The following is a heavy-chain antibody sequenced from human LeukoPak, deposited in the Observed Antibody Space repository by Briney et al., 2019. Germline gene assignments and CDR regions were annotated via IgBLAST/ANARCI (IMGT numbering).Heavy chain of an antibody. V-gene: IGHV3-23*01. J-gene: IGHJ3*02. D-gene: IGHD5-12*01. CDR3: AKVIVAGYAFDI. CDR1: GFTFSSYA. CDR2: ISGSGGST. Sequence: GGSLRLXCAASGFTFSSYAMSWVRQAPGKGLEGVSAISGSGGSTYYADSVKGRFTISRDNSKYTLYLQMNSLRAEDTAVYYCAKVIVAGYAFDIWGQGTMVTVSS.